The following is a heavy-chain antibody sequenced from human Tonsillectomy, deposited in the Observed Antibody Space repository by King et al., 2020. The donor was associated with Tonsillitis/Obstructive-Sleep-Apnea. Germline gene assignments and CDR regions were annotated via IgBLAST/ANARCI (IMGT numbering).Heavy chain of an antibody. V-gene: IGHV3-21*01. Sequence: VQLVESGGGLVKPGGSLRLSCAASGYTFTSYSINWVRQAPGKGLEWVSSISSSSSYIYYADSLKGRFTISRDNAKNAPYLQMNSLRAEDTAVYYCARDSGTVAGNFDFWGQGTLVTVSS. D-gene: IGHD6-19*01. CDR1: GYTFTSYS. J-gene: IGHJ4*02. CDR2: ISSSSSYI. CDR3: ARDSGTVAGNFDF.